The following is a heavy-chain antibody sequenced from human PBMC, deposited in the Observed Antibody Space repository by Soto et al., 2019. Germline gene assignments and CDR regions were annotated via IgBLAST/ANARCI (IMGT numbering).Heavy chain of an antibody. J-gene: IGHJ4*02. CDR2: ISGSGGST. V-gene: IGHV3-23*01. CDR3: AYSSTPFDY. D-gene: IGHD6-13*01. CDR1: GFTFGSFD. Sequence: PGGSLRLSCAASGFTFGSFDMHWVRQAPGKGLEWVSAISGSGGSTYYADSVKGRFTISRDNSKNTLYLQMNSLRAEDTAVYYCAYSSTPFDYWGQGTLVTVSS.